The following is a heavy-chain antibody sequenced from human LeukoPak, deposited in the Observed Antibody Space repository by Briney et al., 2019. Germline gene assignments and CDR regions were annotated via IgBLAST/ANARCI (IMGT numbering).Heavy chain of an antibody. J-gene: IGHJ6*04. V-gene: IGHV3-7*01. CDR2: IKQDGSER. D-gene: IGHD3-10*02. Sequence: PGRSLRLSCAASGFTFNNYNMNWDRQAPGKVLEWVANIKQDGSERYYVDSVKGRFTISRDNAKNSLYLQMNSLRAEDTAVYYCAELGITMIGGVWGKGTTVTISS. CDR3: AELGITMIGGV. CDR1: GFTFNNYN.